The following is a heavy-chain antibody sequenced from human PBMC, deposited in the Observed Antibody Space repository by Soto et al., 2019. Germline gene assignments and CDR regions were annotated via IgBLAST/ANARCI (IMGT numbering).Heavy chain of an antibody. CDR2: INSDGSST. CDR1: GFTFSSYW. J-gene: IGHJ5*02. Sequence: PGGSLRLSCAASGFTFSSYWMHWVRQAPGKGLVWVSRINSDGSSTSYADSVKGRFTISRDNAKNTLYLQMNSLRAEDTAVYYCARVRSITMVRGALDPWGQGTLVTVSS. CDR3: ARVRSITMVRGALDP. D-gene: IGHD3-10*01. V-gene: IGHV3-74*01.